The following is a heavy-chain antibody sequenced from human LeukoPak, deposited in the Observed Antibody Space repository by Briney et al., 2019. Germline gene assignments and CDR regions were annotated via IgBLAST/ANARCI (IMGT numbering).Heavy chain of an antibody. Sequence: PSETLSLTCTVSGGSISGHYWSWIRQPPGKGLEWIGHIYYSGSTNYNPSLKSRVTISIDTSKNQFSLKLSSVTAADTAVYYRARTAYARFFDLWGRGTLVTVSS. J-gene: IGHJ2*01. V-gene: IGHV4-59*11. D-gene: IGHD2-21*01. CDR1: GGSISGHY. CDR2: IYYSGST. CDR3: ARTAYARFFDL.